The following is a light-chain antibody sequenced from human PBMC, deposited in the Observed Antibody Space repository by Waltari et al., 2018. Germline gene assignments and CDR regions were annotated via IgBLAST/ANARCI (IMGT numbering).Light chain of an antibody. CDR2: EVS. Sequence: QSALTQPASVSGSPGQAITISFTGTSSDIGRYNYVSWYQQHPVKAPKLVISEVSNRPSGVSNRFSGSKSGNTASLTISGLQAEDGAHYYCSSYTNSGNVVFGGGTKLTVL. J-gene: IGLJ2*01. CDR1: SSDIGRYNY. V-gene: IGLV2-14*01. CDR3: SSYTNSGNVV.